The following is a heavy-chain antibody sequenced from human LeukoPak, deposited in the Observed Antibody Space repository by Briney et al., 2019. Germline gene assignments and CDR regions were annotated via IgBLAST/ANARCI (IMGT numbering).Heavy chain of an antibody. V-gene: IGHV3-49*04. J-gene: IGHJ4*02. CDR2: IRSKTYGGTA. CDR3: ARSTTVPGAKYYFDH. D-gene: IGHD4-17*01. Sequence: GGSLRLSCIGAGFMFGDYAMTWVRQAPGKGLEWVALIRSKTYGGTAEYAASVRGRFSISRDDSKSIAYLQMSSLKSEDTAVYYCARSTTVPGAKYYFDHWAQGTLVTVSS. CDR1: GFMFGDYA.